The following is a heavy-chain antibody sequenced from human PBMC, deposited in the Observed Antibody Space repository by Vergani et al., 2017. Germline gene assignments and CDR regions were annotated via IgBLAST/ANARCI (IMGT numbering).Heavy chain of an antibody. V-gene: IGHV3-30-3*01. CDR2: ISYDGTNK. D-gene: IGHD3-10*01. J-gene: IGHJ6*03. CDR1: GFTFGDHG. Sequence: QVQLVESGGGVVQPGRSLRLSCAASGFTFGDHGIHWVRRAPGKGLEWVALISYDGTNKYYTNSVRGRFTIFRDNSKSTLFLQMNSLRVEDMAVYYCARVRGDWRYSRYFYNYYMDFLGKGTTVTVSS. CDR3: ARVRGDWRYSRYFYNYYMDF.